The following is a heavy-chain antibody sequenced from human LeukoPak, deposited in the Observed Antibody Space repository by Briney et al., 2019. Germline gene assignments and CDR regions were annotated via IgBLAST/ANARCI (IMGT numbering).Heavy chain of an antibody. V-gene: IGHV3-21*01. CDR1: GFTFSSYS. CDR2: ISSSSSYI. CDR3: ARDGSVVGAFDY. D-gene: IGHD3-10*01. J-gene: IGHJ4*02. Sequence: GGSLRLSCAASGFTFSSYSMNWVRQAPGRGLEWVSSISSSSSYIYYADSVKGRFTISSDNAKNSLYLQMNSLRAEDTAVYYCARDGSVVGAFDYWGQGTLVTVSS.